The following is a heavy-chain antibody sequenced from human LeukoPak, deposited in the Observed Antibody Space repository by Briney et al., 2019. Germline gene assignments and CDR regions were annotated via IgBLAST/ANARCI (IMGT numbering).Heavy chain of an antibody. CDR3: ARDLYSSGWYYFDY. J-gene: IGHJ4*02. CDR1: GFTFSSYW. Sequence: PGGSLRLSCAASGFTFSSYWMGWVRQAPGKGLEWVANIKQDGSEKYYVDSVKGRFTISRDNAKNSLYLQMNSLRAEDTAVYYCARDLYSSGWYYFDYWGQGTLATVSS. D-gene: IGHD6-19*01. CDR2: IKQDGSEK. V-gene: IGHV3-7*01.